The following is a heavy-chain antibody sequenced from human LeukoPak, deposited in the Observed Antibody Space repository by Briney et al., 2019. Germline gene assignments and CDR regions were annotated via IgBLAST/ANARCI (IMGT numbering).Heavy chain of an antibody. D-gene: IGHD3-16*02. J-gene: IGHJ3*02. Sequence: SGTLSLTCTVSGGSISTYCWSWIRQPAGKGLEWIGSIYYSGSTYYNPSLKSRITISVDTSKNQFSLKLSSVTAADTAVYYCARDLLYPLDAFDIWGQGTMVTVSS. CDR1: GGSISTYC. V-gene: IGHV4-4*07. CDR2: IYYSGST. CDR3: ARDLLYPLDAFDI.